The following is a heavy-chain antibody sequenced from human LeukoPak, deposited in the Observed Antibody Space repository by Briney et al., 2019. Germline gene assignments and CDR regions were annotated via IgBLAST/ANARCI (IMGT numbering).Heavy chain of an antibody. CDR3: ARDVTGYSYGLDYYYMDV. Sequence: GGSLRLSCAASGFTFSSYSMNWVRQAPGKGLEWVSSISSSSSYIYYADSVKGRFTISRDNAKNSLYLQMNSLRAEDTAVYYCARDVTGYSYGLDYYYMDVWGKGTTVTVPS. D-gene: IGHD5-18*01. CDR1: GFTFSSYS. V-gene: IGHV3-21*01. J-gene: IGHJ6*03. CDR2: ISSSSSYI.